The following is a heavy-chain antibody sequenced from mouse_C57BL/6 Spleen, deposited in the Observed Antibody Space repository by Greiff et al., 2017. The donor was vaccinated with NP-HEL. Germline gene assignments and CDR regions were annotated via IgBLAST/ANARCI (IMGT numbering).Heavy chain of an antibody. Sequence: DVHLVESGGGLVKPGGSLKLSCAASGFTFSDYGMHWVRQAPEKGLEWVAYISSGSSTIYYADTVKGRFTISRDNAKNTLFLQMTRLRSEDTAMYYCARGNYYGSSKYFDYWGQGTTLTVSS. D-gene: IGHD1-1*01. J-gene: IGHJ2*01. CDR3: ARGNYYGSSKYFDY. V-gene: IGHV5-17*01. CDR2: ISSGSSTI. CDR1: GFTFSDYG.